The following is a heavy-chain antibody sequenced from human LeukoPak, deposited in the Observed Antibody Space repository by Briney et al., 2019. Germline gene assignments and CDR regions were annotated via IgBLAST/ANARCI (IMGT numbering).Heavy chain of an antibody. J-gene: IGHJ4*02. V-gene: IGHV4-34*01. D-gene: IGHD6-13*01. CDR1: GGSFSGYY. CDR2: INHSGST. Sequence: SETQSLTCAVYGGSFSGYYWSWIRQPPGKGLEWIGEINHSGSTNYNPSLKSRVTISVDTSKNQFSLKLSSVTAADTAVYYCARLIAAAADYWGQGTLVTVSS. CDR3: ARLIAAAADY.